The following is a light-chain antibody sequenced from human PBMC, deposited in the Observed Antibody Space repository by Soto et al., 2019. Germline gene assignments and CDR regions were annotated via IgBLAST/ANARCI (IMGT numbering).Light chain of an antibody. J-gene: IGKJ4*01. CDR2: LGS. CDR3: MQSLQTPLT. V-gene: IGKV2-28*01. Sequence: DIVMTPSPLSLPVTPGEPASISCRSSQNLLHRNGYNYLDWYLQKPGQSPQLLIFLGSNRASGVPDRFSGSGSGTDFTLKISRVEAEDVGVYYCMQSLQTPLTFGGGTKVESK. CDR1: QNLLHRNGYNY.